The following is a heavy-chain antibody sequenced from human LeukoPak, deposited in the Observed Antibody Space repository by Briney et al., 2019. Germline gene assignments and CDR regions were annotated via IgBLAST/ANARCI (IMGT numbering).Heavy chain of an antibody. D-gene: IGHD2/OR15-2a*01. CDR3: ARISTSTPGRYGWFDT. J-gene: IGHJ5*02. Sequence: GGSLRLSCAASGFIISTKYMNWVRQAPGKGLEWVSIMYTHGDSYYANSVKGRFTLSRDDSKNTLYLQMNSLRADDTAVYYCARISTSTPGRYGWFDTWGQGTLVTVSS. V-gene: IGHV3-66*01. CDR1: GFIISTKY. CDR2: MYTHGDS.